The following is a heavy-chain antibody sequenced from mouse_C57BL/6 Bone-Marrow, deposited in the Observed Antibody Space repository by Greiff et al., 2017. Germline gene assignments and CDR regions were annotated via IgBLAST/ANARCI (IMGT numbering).Heavy chain of an antibody. CDR3: ARENDYAWFAY. D-gene: IGHD2-4*01. CDR1: GFTFSSYA. Sequence: EVQLVESGGGLVKPGGSLKLSCAASGFTFSSYAMSWVRQTPEKRLEWVATISDGGSYTYYPDNVKGRFTLFRDNAKNNLYLQMSHLKSEDTAMYYCARENDYAWFAYWGQGTLVTVSA. V-gene: IGHV5-4*01. CDR2: ISDGGSYT. J-gene: IGHJ3*01.